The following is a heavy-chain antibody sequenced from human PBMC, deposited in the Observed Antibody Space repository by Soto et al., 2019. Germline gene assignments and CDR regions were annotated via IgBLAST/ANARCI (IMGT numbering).Heavy chain of an antibody. D-gene: IGHD2-2*02. CDR1: GDTFTSYG. CDR3: ARDHCSSTSCYTAVDY. J-gene: IGHJ4*02. CDR2: ITAYNGNT. Sequence: ASVKVSCRVSGDTFTSYGISWVRRAPGQGLEWMGWITAYNGNTNYAQKLQGRVTMTTDTSTSTAYMELRSLRSDDTAVYYCARDHCSSTSCYTAVDYWGQGTVVTVSS. V-gene: IGHV1-18*04.